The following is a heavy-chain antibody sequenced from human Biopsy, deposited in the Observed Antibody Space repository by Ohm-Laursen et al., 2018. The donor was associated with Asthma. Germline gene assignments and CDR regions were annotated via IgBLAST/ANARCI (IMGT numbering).Heavy chain of an antibody. D-gene: IGHD2-2*01. CDR3: ARKAGSCISRTCYSLDF. J-gene: IGHJ4*02. Sequence: SSVTASCKSLGGTFNTYVIGWARQAPGQGLEWMGGINSVFGTTTYPQKFQDRVTITADDSTSTVYMELSSLRSEDTAVYYCARKAGSCISRTCYSLDFWGQGTLVTVSS. CDR1: GGTFNTYV. CDR2: INSVFGTT. V-gene: IGHV1-69*01.